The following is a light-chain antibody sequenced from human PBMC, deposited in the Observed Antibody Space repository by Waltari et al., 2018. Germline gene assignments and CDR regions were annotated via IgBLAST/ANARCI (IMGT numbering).Light chain of an antibody. CDR1: QSVNGW. Sequence: DIQMTQSPSTLSASVGDRVTISCRASQSVNGWLAWYQQIPGKAPKVLISKTSRLQSGVPSRFSGSGSGTEFTLTISCLQPDDFATYYCQQYYTFPKTFGQGTKV. J-gene: IGKJ1*01. CDR2: KTS. V-gene: IGKV1-5*03. CDR3: QQYYTFPKT.